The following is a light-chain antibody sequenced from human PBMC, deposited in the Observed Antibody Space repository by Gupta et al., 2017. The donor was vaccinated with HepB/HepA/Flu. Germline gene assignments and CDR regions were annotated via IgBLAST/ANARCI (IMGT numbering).Light chain of an antibody. CDR2: SKD. J-gene: IGLJ2*01. CDR3: NYTDTSGNRLV. Sequence: SSELTQDPAVSVALGQTVRITCRGDSLRTYYASWYQQKPGQAPVLVIYSKDNRPSGIPDRFMCYSSENNASSLTIGAQAEEEADDYCNYTDTSGNRLVFGGGTKMTVL. V-gene: IGLV3-19*01. CDR1: SLRTYY.